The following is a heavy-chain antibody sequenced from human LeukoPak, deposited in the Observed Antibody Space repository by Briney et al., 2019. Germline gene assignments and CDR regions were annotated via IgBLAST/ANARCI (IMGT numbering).Heavy chain of an antibody. V-gene: IGHV1-18*01. CDR3: ARGIIGYYFDY. CDR2: ISAYGNT. D-gene: IGHD2-15*01. J-gene: IGHJ4*02. Sequence: ASVKVSFTTSGYTFTIYGISWVRQAPGQGLEWMGLISAYGNTDYAQNLQGRVSMTTDTCTSTAYMELRSLRSDDTAVYYCARGIIGYYFDYWGQGTLVSVSS. CDR1: GYTFTIYG.